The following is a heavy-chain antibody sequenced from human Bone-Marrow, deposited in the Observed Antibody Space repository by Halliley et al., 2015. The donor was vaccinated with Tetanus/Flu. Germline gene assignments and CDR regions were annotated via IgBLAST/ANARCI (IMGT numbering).Heavy chain of an antibody. Sequence: SLRLSCAASGFNFSSYSMDWVRQAPGKGLEWVSSISWSSDNRHYADSVKGRFTISRDNAKNSLYLQMNSLRAEDTAVYYCARGSGYDKVDSWGQGTLVTVSS. CDR2: ISWSSDNR. CDR3: ARGSGYDKVDS. D-gene: IGHD5-12*01. V-gene: IGHV3-21*01. CDR1: GFNFSSYS. J-gene: IGHJ4*02.